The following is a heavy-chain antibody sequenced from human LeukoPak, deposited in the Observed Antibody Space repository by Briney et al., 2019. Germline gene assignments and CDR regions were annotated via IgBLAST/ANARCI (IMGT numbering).Heavy chain of an antibody. CDR2: INTDGSST. D-gene: IGHD3-16*01. CDR1: GFTFSSYW. CDR3: VRGARGMYYFDY. V-gene: IGHV3-74*01. Sequence: GGSLRLSCAASGFTFSSYWMHWVRQAPGKGLVWVSRINTDGSSTYYADSVKGRFTISRDNAKNTLNLQMNSLRAEDTVVYYCVRGARGMYYFDYWGQGTLVTVSS. J-gene: IGHJ4*02.